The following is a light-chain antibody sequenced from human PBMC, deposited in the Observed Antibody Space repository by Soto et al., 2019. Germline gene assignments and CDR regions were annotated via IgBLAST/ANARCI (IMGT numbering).Light chain of an antibody. CDR3: MQALQTPIP. CDR2: LVS. V-gene: IGKV2-28*01. CDR1: QSLLHSNGYNY. J-gene: IGKJ5*01. Sequence: DIVMTQSPLSLPVTPGEPASISCRSSQSLLHSNGYNYLDWYLQKPGQSPQLLIYLVSNRASGVPDRFSDSGSSTDFTLKISRVEAEDVGVYYCMQALQTPIPFGEGTRLEIK.